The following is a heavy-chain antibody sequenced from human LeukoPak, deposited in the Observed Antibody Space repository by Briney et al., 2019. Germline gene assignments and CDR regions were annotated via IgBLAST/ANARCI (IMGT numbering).Heavy chain of an antibody. V-gene: IGHV3-30-3*01. CDR3: AREAPSAVGATVAFDI. J-gene: IGHJ3*02. D-gene: IGHD1-26*01. Sequence: GGSLRLSCAASGFTFSSYAMHWVRQAPGKGLEWVAVISYDGSNKYYADSVKGRFTISRDNSKNTLYLQMNSLRAEDTAVYYCAREAPSAVGATVAFDIWGQGTMVTVSS. CDR2: ISYDGSNK. CDR1: GFTFSSYA.